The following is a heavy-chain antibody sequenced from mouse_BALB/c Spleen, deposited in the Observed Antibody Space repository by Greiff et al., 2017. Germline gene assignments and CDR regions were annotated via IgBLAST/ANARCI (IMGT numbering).Heavy chain of an antibody. CDR1: GYNFTSYW. J-gene: IGHJ2*01. CDR2: IYPGSGST. Sequence: QVQLQQPGAELVKPGTSVKLSCKASGYNFTSYWINWVKLRPGQGLEWIGDIYPGSGSTNYNEKFKSKATLTVDTSSSTAYMQLSSLASEDSALYYCARSYGNYGFPYYFDYWGQGTTLTVSS. D-gene: IGHD2-10*02. CDR3: ARSYGNYGFPYYFDY. V-gene: IGHV1-55*01.